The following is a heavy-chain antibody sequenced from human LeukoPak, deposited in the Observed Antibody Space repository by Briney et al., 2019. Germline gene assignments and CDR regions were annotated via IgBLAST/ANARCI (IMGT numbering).Heavy chain of an antibody. CDR1: GFTFSSYG. CDR3: AKAISGSYFGLNAFDY. D-gene: IGHD3-10*01. J-gene: IGHJ4*02. Sequence: GGTLRLSCAASGFTFSSYGMSWVRQAPGKGLEWVSAISGSGGSTYYADSVKGRFTISRDNSKNTLYLQMNSLRAEDTAVYYCAKAISGSYFGLNAFDYWGQGTLVTVSS. CDR2: ISGSGGST. V-gene: IGHV3-23*01.